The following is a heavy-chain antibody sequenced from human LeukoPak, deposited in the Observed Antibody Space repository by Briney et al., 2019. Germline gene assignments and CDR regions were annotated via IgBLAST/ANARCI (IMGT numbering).Heavy chain of an antibody. Sequence: GGSLRLSCAASGFMFSDSWMHWVRRAPGKGLEWVSRIKSDGSYTDHVDSVRGRFTISRDNAKNTLYLQMNSLRVEDTAMYYCAGAPTPTDYDSSLDYWGQGTLVTVSS. CDR1: GFMFSDSW. D-gene: IGHD3-22*01. CDR2: IKSDGSYT. J-gene: IGHJ4*02. CDR3: AGAPTPTDYDSSLDY. V-gene: IGHV3-74*01.